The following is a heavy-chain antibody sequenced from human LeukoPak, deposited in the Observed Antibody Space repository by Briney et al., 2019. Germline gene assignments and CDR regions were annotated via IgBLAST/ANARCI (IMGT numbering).Heavy chain of an antibody. Sequence: GGSMRLSCAAAGFAFDDFGMHWVRQAPGKGLEWVSFISGDGSVTYYTDSLKGRFTVSRDNSKNSLYLQMGSLRAEETALYCCRKDWPVISYWGEGTVVTVST. D-gene: IGHD3-10*01. CDR3: RKDWPVISY. V-gene: IGHV3-43*02. CDR2: ISGDGSVT. J-gene: IGHJ4*02. CDR1: GFAFDDFG.